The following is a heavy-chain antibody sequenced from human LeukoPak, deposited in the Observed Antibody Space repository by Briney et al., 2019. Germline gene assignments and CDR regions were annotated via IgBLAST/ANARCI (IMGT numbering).Heavy chain of an antibody. CDR2: IYAGGST. V-gene: IGHV3-53*01. Sequence: GGSLRLSCAASGFTVSDNYMGWVRQAPGKGLEWVSVIYAGGSTYYADSVKGRFTISRDNFKNTLYLHMDSLRVEDTALYYCAKRRQYSSTHFHFDYWGQGTLITVSS. J-gene: IGHJ4*02. D-gene: IGHD6-13*01. CDR3: AKRRQYSSTHFHFDY. CDR1: GFTVSDNY.